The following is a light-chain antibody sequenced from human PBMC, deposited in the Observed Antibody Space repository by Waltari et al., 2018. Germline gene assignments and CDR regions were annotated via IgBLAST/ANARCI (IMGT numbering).Light chain of an antibody. V-gene: IGKV3-15*01. CDR1: QSVTTN. CDR2: RAS. J-gene: IGKJ2*01. CDR3: HQYNNWPPNT. Sequence: ETLMTQSPATLSVSPGERVTLSCRASQSVTTNLAWYQQKPSQAPRLLLYRASTRATGVPARFSGSGSGTEFTLTINALQSEDFAVYYCHQYNNWPPNTFGQGTLLEIK.